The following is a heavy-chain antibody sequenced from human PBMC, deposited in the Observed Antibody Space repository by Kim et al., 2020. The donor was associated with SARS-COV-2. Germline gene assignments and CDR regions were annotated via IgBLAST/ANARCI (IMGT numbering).Heavy chain of an antibody. V-gene: IGHV1-2*02. J-gene: IGHJ6*02. D-gene: IGHD6-19*01. Sequence: ASVKVSCKASGYTFTGYYMHWVRQAPGQGLEWMGWINPNSGGTNYAQKFQGRVTMTRDTSISTAYMELSRLRSDDTAVYYCARDQGSSGWRLYYYYGMDVWGQGTTVTVSS. CDR1: GYTFTGYY. CDR3: ARDQGSSGWRLYYYYGMDV. CDR2: INPNSGGT.